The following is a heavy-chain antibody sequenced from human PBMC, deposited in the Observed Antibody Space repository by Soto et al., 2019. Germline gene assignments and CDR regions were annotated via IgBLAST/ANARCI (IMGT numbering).Heavy chain of an antibody. D-gene: IGHD2-2*01. CDR3: AKARCSTNNCYVPDY. Sequence: GGSLRLSCVASGFTFSTYIMSWVRQAPGRGLEWVSVISGSGDSPSYADSVQGRFSISRDNPKRTLYLQMNSLRGEDTAMYYCAKARCSTNNCYVPDYWGQGTLVTVSS. V-gene: IGHV3-23*01. J-gene: IGHJ4*02. CDR2: ISGSGDSP. CDR1: GFTFSTYI.